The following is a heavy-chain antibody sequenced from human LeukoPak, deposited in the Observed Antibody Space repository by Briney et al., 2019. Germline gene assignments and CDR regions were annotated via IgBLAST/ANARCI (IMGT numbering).Heavy chain of an antibody. Sequence: GASVKVSCKASGYTFTDYYLHWVRQAPGQGLEWMGWIKPNSGGTNYAHKFQGRVTMTRDTSLNTAYMELHRLISDDTAVYYCAREPVTGTLNFFDPWGQGALVTVTS. CDR1: GYTFTDYY. D-gene: IGHD6-19*01. V-gene: IGHV1-2*02. CDR3: AREPVTGTLNFFDP. J-gene: IGHJ5*02. CDR2: IKPNSGGT.